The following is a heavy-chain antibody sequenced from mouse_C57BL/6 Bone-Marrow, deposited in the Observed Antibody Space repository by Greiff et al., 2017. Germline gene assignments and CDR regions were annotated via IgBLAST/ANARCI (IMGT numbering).Heavy chain of an antibody. V-gene: IGHV14-4*01. J-gene: IGHJ3*01. CDR1: GFNIKDDY. CDR3: TTLSPWFAY. CDR2: IDPENGDT. Sequence: VQLQQPGAELVRPGASVKLSCTASGFNIKDDYMHWVKQRPEQGLEWIGWIDPENGDTEYASKFQGKATITADTSSNTAYLQLSSLTSEDTAVYYCTTLSPWFAYWGQGTLVTVSA. D-gene: IGHD6-2*01.